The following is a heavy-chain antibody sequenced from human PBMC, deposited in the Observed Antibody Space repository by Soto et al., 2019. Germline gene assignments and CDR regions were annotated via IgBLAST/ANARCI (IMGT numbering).Heavy chain of an antibody. CDR1: GGTFSGYA. CDR2: IIPILGIA. V-gene: IGHV1-69*04. D-gene: IGHD4-4*01. Sequence: ASVKVSCEASGGTFSGYAISWVRQAPGQGLEWMGRIIPILGIANYAQKFQGRVTITADKSTSTAYMELSSLRSEDTAVYYCARRNDYSNHFDYWGQGTLVTVS. J-gene: IGHJ4*02. CDR3: ARRNDYSNHFDY.